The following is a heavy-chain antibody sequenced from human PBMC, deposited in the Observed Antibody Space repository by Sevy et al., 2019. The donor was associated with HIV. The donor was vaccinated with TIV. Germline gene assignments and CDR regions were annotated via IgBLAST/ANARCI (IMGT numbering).Heavy chain of an antibody. CDR3: AREGCTKPHDY. CDR2: FSFGCGRI. J-gene: IGHJ4*02. D-gene: IGHD2-8*01. CDR1: GFTFSKYR. V-gene: IGHV3-23*01. Sequence: GGSLRVSCEASGFTFSKYRMSWVRQAPGKGLEWVSTFSFGCGRINYADSVKGRFTISRDDSKNTLYLQMNSLRAEDTAVYYCAREGCTKPHDYRGQGTLVTVSS.